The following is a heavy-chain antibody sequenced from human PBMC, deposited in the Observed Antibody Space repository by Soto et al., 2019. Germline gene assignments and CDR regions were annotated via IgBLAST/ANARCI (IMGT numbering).Heavy chain of an antibody. Sequence: KPSETLSLTCTVSGGSISSYYWSWIRQPPGKGLEWIGYIYYSGSTNYNPSLKSRVTISVDTSKNQFSLKLSSVTAADTAVYYCAGYDSSGYYRFDYWGQGTMVTVSS. D-gene: IGHD3-22*01. CDR2: IYYSGST. J-gene: IGHJ4*02. V-gene: IGHV4-59*01. CDR1: GGSISSYY. CDR3: AGYDSSGYYRFDY.